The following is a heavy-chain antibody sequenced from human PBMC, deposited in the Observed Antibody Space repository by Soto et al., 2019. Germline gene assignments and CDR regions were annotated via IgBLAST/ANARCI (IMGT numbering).Heavy chain of an antibody. CDR2: ISWNSGKI. Sequence: EVQLVESGGGLVQPGRSLRLSCAVSGFTFDDYAMHWVRQAPGKGLEWVSGISWNSGKIGYADSVKGRFTIPRDNAKNSLYLQMNSLRAEDTALYYCAKDITLLGGYLDYWGQGTPVTVSS. V-gene: IGHV3-9*01. CDR1: GFTFDDYA. D-gene: IGHD3-16*01. J-gene: IGHJ4*02. CDR3: AKDITLLGGYLDY.